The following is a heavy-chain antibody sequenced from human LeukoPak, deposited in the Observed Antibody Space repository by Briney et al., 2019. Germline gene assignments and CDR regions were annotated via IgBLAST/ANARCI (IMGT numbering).Heavy chain of an antibody. V-gene: IGHV1-8*01. Sequence: ASVKVSCKASGYTFTSYDINWVRQATGQGLEWMGWMNPNSGNTGYAQKFQGRATMTRNTSISTAYMELSSLRSEDTAVYYCARGLYADTAYYDFWSGYYYMDVWGKGTTVTVSS. J-gene: IGHJ6*03. CDR1: GYTFTSYD. D-gene: IGHD3-3*01. CDR2: MNPNSGNT. CDR3: ARGLYADTAYYDFWSGYYYMDV.